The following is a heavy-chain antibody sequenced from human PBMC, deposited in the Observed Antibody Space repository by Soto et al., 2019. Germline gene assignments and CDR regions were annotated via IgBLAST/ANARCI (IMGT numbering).Heavy chain of an antibody. CDR2: ISSSSSTI. Sequence: GGSMRLSCAASGFTSSSYSMNWVRQAPGKGLEWVSYISSSSSTIYYADSVKGRFTISRDNAKNSLYLQMNSLRDEDTAVYYCARGSGVGPPTGGAFDIWGQGTMVTVSS. D-gene: IGHD2-8*02. CDR3: ARGSGVGPPTGGAFDI. V-gene: IGHV3-48*02. CDR1: GFTSSSYS. J-gene: IGHJ3*02.